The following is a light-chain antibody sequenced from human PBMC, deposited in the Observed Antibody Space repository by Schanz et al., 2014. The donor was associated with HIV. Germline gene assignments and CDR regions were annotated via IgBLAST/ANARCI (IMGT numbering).Light chain of an antibody. J-gene: IGLJ3*02. CDR1: SSNIGDNP. CDR3: SAWDDSLNGWV. V-gene: IGLV1-44*01. Sequence: QSVLAQPPSASGTPGQRVTISCSGSSSNIGDNPVNWYQQLPGTAPKLRIYSNNQRPSGVPDRFSGSKSGTSASLAISGLQSEDEADYYCSAWDDSLNGWVFGGGTKLTVL. CDR2: SNN.